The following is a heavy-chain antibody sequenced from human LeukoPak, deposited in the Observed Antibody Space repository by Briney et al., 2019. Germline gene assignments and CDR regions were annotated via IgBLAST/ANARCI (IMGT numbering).Heavy chain of an antibody. J-gene: IGHJ4*02. CDR3: TREDFHYASGH. Sequence: PGGSLRLSCAASGFTFSSYWMSWVRQAPGKGLEWVANIKQDGSEKSYVDSVKGRIAISRDNAENSLYLQMNSLRAEDTAVYFCTREDFHYASGHWAQGILVTVSS. CDR1: GFTFSSYW. D-gene: IGHD3-10*01. V-gene: IGHV3-7*01. CDR2: IKQDGSEK.